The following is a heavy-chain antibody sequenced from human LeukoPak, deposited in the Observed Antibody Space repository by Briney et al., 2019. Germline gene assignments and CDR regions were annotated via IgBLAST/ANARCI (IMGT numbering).Heavy chain of an antibody. CDR3: ARQGAITARRTHYYAMDV. D-gene: IGHD1-20*01. J-gene: IGHJ6*02. V-gene: IGHV4-39*01. CDR1: GGLISSSGNFY. Sequence: PSETLSLTCSVSGGLISSSGNFYWGWIRQVPGKGLEWIGSVYYTGYSYDNPSLKSRVTVSVDTSKNQFSLKLTSVTAADTAIYYCARQGAITARRTHYYAMDVWGPGTTVTVSS. CDR2: VYYTGYS.